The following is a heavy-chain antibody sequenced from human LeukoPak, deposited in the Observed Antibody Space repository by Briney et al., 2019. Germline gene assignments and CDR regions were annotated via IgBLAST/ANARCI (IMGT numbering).Heavy chain of an antibody. Sequence: SETLSLTCIVSGDFISNDYWSWIRQPPGKGLEWIGYIYYSGSTNYNPSLKSRVTISIDTSKNQSSLRLSSVIAADTAVYYCARGNCGRNWFDPWGQGTLVTVSS. J-gene: IGHJ5*02. CDR3: ARGNCGRNWFDP. CDR1: GDFISNDY. D-gene: IGHD1-1*01. V-gene: IGHV4-59*01. CDR2: IYYSGST.